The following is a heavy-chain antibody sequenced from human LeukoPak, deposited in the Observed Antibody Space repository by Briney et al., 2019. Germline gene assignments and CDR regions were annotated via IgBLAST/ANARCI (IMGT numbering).Heavy chain of an antibody. D-gene: IGHD4-17*01. CDR1: GYTFTGYY. J-gene: IGHJ3*02. CDR2: INPNSGGT. Sequence: ASVKVSCKASGYTFTGYYMHWVRQAPGQGLEWMGWINPNSGGTNYAQKFQGRVTMTRDTSISTAYMELSRLRSDDTAVYYCARDLGTTVNAFDIWGRGTMVTVSS. V-gene: IGHV1-2*02. CDR3: ARDLGTTVNAFDI.